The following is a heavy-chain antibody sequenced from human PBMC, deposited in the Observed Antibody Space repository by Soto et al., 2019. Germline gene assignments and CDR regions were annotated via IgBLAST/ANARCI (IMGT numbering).Heavy chain of an antibody. V-gene: IGHV4-34*01. CDR1: GGSFSGYF. Sequence: QVHLQQWGAGLLKPSETLSLTCAVYGGSFSGYFWNWVRQPPGKGLEWIGEINHSGSTKYNPSLKSRVTLSVYTSKNQFSLRVFSVTAADTAVYYCARDLSGYYYGMDVWGQGTTVTVS. CDR2: INHSGST. J-gene: IGHJ6*02. CDR3: ARDLSGYYYGMDV.